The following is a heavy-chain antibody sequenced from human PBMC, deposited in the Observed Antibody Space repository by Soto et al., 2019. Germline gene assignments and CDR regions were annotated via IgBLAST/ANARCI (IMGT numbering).Heavy chain of an antibody. Sequence: GASVKVSCKASGYTLTAFYMHWVRQAPGQGLEWMAIINPSGGGTTYAQKFQGRVTVTSDTSTSTVYMEMTSLRSDDTAVYYCARDSIGAVAGTTHWGQGTLVTVSS. J-gene: IGHJ4*02. CDR1: GYTLTAFY. V-gene: IGHV1-46*01. CDR2: INPSGGGT. CDR3: ARDSIGAVAGTTH. D-gene: IGHD6-19*01.